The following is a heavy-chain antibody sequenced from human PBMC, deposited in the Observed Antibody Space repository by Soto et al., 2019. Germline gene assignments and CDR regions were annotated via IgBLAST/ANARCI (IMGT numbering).Heavy chain of an antibody. J-gene: IGHJ4*02. CDR2: ISATGGGT. CDR3: AKDRRAGGNSAFYFDF. Sequence: PGGYLSLSCAAAGFPFSNYAMILVLPAPGKGLEWVSLISATGGGTYYADSVKGRFTISRDNSHNTLYLQVHSLTAEDTAVYYCAKDRRAGGNSAFYFDFWGQGAQVTVSS. V-gene: IGHV3-23*01. D-gene: IGHD3-16*01. CDR1: GFPFSNYA.